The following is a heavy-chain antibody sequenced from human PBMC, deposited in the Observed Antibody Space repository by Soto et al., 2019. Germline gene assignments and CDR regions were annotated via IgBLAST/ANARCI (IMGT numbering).Heavy chain of an antibody. CDR1: RGSVTYYH. V-gene: IGHV4-59*02. Sequence: PSETISLTCFVSRGSVTYYHWSWIRQFPGKRVESLAYTSYTGNINYNPCLQSRVTISLDTSKNQLSLKLTYMTAADTAVYYCARDMQAGFTHYFDPWGQGTLVTVSS. CDR3: ARDMQAGFTHYFDP. D-gene: IGHD6-19*01. J-gene: IGHJ5*02. CDR2: TSYTGNI.